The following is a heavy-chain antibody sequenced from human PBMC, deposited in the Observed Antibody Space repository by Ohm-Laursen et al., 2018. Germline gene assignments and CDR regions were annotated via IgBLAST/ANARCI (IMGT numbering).Heavy chain of an antibody. V-gene: IGHV1-2*02. CDR1: GYTFAGYY. CDR2: INPNSGGT. D-gene: IGHD6-19*01. CDR3: ARDFGSGKGGGGIDY. J-gene: IGHJ4*02. Sequence: ASVKVSCKASGYTFAGYYMYWVRQAPGQGLEWMGWINPNSGGTSYAQKFQGRVTMTRDTSITTAYMELSRLRSDDTAVYYCARDFGSGKGGGGIDYWGQGTLVTVSS.